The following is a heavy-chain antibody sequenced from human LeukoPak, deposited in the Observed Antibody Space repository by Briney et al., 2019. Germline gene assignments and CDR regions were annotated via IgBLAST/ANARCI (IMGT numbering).Heavy chain of an antibody. V-gene: IGHV4-59*01. Sequence: SETLSLTCTVSGXSISSYYWNWIRQAPGKGLEWIGNIYNSGSTNYNPSLKSRVTISVDTSKNQMSLKVSSVTAADTAVYYCARDKGPHWYFDLWGRGTLVTVSS. CDR3: ARDKGPHWYFDL. CDR2: IYNSGST. CDR1: GXSISSYY. J-gene: IGHJ2*01.